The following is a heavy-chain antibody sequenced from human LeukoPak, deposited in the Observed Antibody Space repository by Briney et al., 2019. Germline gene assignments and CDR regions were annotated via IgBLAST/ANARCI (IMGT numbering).Heavy chain of an antibody. D-gene: IGHD2-15*01. CDR1: GSTFSDYY. CDR2: ISSSGSTI. CDR3: ARVLVVVAAHPFDY. J-gene: IGHJ4*02. Sequence: GGSLRLSCAASGSTFSDYYMSWIRQAPGKGLEWVSYISSSGSTIYYADSVKGRFTISRDNAKNSLYLQMNSLRAEDTAVYYCARVLVVVAAHPFDYWGQGTLVTVSS. V-gene: IGHV3-11*01.